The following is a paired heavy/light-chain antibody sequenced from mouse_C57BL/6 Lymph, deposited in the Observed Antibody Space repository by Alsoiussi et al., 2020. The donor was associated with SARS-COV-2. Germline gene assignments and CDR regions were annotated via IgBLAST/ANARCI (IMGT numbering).Heavy chain of an antibody. D-gene: IGHD2-2*01. CDR2: INPNSRTI. V-gene: IGHV4-1*01. J-gene: IGHJ1*03. CDR3: ARMGYYGYFDV. Sequence: EVKLLQSGGGLVQPGGSLKLSCAASGIDFSRYWMGWVRRAPGKGLEWIGEINPNSRTINHAPSLKDKFIISRDNAKNTLYLQMSKVRSEDTALYYCARMGYYGYFDVWGTGTTVTVSS. CDR1: GIDFSRYW.
Light chain of an antibody. Sequence: EIVLTQSPAITAASLGQKVTITCSASSSVSYMHWYQQKSGTSPKPWIYEISKLASGVPARFSGSGSGTSYSLTISSMEAEDAAIYYCQQWNYPLITFGAGTNLELK. CDR3: QQWNYPLIT. CDR2: EIS. V-gene: IGKV4-86*01. CDR1: SSVSY. J-gene: IGKJ5*01.